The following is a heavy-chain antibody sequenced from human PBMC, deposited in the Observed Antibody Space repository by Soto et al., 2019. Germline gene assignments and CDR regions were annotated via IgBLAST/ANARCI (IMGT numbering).Heavy chain of an antibody. J-gene: IGHJ3*02. Sequence: QVQLVQSGPEVKKPGASVKVSCNASNYTFTRYGLSWVRQAPGQGLEWMGWISNYNGNTNYARRLKGRVTMTTDTSTTTAYMALRGLRSDDTAVYYCAREGLLRGGAFDIWGQGTVVTVSS. CDR1: NYTFTRYG. CDR2: ISNYNGNT. D-gene: IGHD3-10*01. V-gene: IGHV1-18*04. CDR3: AREGLLRGGAFDI.